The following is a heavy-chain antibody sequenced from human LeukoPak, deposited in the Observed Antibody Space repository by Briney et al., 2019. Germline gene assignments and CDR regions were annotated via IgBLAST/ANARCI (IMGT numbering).Heavy chain of an antibody. CDR1: GGSISSYY. CDR2: IYYSGST. V-gene: IGHV4-59*01. Sequence: SETLSLTCTVSGGSISSYYWSWIRQPPGKGLEWIGYIYYSGSTNYNPSLKSRVTISVDTSKNQFSLKLSSVTAADTAVYYCARVSYYDPGSYPLWFDPWGQGTLVTVSS. J-gene: IGHJ5*02. D-gene: IGHD3-10*01. CDR3: ARVSYYDPGSYPLWFDP.